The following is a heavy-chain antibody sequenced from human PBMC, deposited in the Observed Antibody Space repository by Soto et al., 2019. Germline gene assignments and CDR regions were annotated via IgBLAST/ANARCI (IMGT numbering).Heavy chain of an antibody. CDR1: GGSISSGDYY. CDR2: IYYSGST. CDR3: ARVSGLWSGYYTGPRHWYFDL. D-gene: IGHD3-3*01. J-gene: IGHJ2*01. V-gene: IGHV4-30-4*01. Sequence: SETLSLTCTVSGGSISSGDYYWSWIRQPPGKGLEWIGYIYYSGSTYYNPSLKSRVTISVDTSENQFSLKLSSVTAADTAVYYCARVSGLWSGYYTGPRHWYFDLWGRGTLVTVSS.